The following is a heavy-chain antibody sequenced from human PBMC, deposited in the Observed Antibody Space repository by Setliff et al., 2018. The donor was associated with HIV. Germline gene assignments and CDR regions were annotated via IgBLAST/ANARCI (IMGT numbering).Heavy chain of an antibody. CDR2: IYYHGST. D-gene: IGHD6-19*01. J-gene: IGHJ4*02. V-gene: IGHV4-39*01. Sequence: SETLSLTCTVSGGSISSTNYFWGWIRQPPGKGLEWIGTIYYHGSTYYNPSLKSRVTISVEKSENQFSLKLSSVTAADTAVYYCATMGRRGWFIDYWGQGTLVTVSS. CDR1: GGSISSTNYF. CDR3: ATMGRRGWFIDY.